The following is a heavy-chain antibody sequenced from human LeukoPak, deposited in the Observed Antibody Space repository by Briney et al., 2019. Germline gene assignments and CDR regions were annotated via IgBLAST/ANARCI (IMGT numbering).Heavy chain of an antibody. V-gene: IGHV4-4*02. J-gene: IGHJ4*02. Sequence: SETLSLTCAVSGGSISSSNWWSWVRQPPGKGLEWIGEIYHSGSTNYNPSLKSRVTISVDKSKNQFSLKLSSVTAADTAVYYCARDSHCSGGSCYSLDYWGQGTLVTVSS. CDR3: ARDSHCSGGSCYSLDY. CDR1: GGSISSSNW. CDR2: IYHSGST. D-gene: IGHD2-15*01.